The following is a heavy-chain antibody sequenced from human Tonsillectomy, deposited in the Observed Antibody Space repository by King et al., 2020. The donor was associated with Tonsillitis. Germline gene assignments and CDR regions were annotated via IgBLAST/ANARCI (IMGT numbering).Heavy chain of an antibody. D-gene: IGHD3-22*01. V-gene: IGHV4-39*07. CDR2: IYYSGST. CDR3: ARLTAPYYYDSSGHAFDI. Sequence: QLQESGPGLVKPSETLSLTCTVSGGSISSSSYYWGWIRQPPGKGLEWIGSIYYSGSTYYNPSLKSRVTISVDTSKNQFSLKLSSVTAADTAVYYCARLTAPYYYDSSGHAFDIWGQGTMVTVSS. CDR1: GGSISSSSYY. J-gene: IGHJ3*02.